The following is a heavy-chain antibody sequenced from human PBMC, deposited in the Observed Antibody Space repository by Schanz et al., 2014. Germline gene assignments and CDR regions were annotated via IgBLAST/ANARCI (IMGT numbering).Heavy chain of an antibody. D-gene: IGHD2-8*02. CDR1: GFGFSSYS. Sequence: EVQLVESGGGLIQPGGSLRLSCAASGFGFSSYSMNWVRQAPGKGLEWVSLISDSGDTAYYADSVKGRFTISRDNFKGALYLQMSSLRAEDTAVYYCAKSLESCPGGRCSRGYFDYWGQGTLVTVSS. CDR2: ISDSGDTA. CDR3: AKSLESCPGGRCSRGYFDY. J-gene: IGHJ4*02. V-gene: IGHV3-23*04.